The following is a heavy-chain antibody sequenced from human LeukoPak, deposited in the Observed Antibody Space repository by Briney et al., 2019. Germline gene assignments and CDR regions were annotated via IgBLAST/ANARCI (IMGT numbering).Heavy chain of an antibody. D-gene: IGHD5-18*01. CDR3: ARGRIQPDY. CDR1: GGSFSGYY. V-gene: IGHV4-34*01. CDR2: INHSGST. J-gene: IGHJ4*02. Sequence: SETLSLTCAVYGGSFSGYYWSWIRQPPGKGLEWIGEINHSGSTNYNPSLKSRFTISVDTSKNHFSLKLSSVTAADTAVYYCARGRIQPDYWGQGTLVTVSS.